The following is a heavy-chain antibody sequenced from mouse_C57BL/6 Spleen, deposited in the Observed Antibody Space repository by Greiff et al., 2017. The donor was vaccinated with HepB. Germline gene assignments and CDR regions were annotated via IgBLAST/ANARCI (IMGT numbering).Heavy chain of an antibody. CDR3: ARDYDYDH. D-gene: IGHD2-4*01. J-gene: IGHJ3*01. CDR1: GYTFTDYY. CDR2: INPNNGGT. Sequence: VQLQQSGPELVKPGASVKISCKASGYTFTDYYMNWVKQSHGKSLEWIGDINPNNGGTSYNQKFKGKATLTVDKSSSTAYMELRSLTSEDSAVYYCARDYDYDHWGQGTLVTVSA. V-gene: IGHV1-26*01.